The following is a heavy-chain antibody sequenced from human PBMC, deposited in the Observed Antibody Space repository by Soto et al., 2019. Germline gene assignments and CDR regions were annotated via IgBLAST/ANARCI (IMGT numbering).Heavy chain of an antibody. CDR3: ARKSGSLDLHNAFDI. CDR1: GFTFSSYS. Sequence: GGSLRLSCAASGFTFSSYSMNWVRQAQGKGLEWVSYISSSSSTIYYAYSVKGRFTISRDNAKNSLYLQMNSLRAEDTAVYYCARKSGSLDLHNAFDIWGQGTMVTVSS. V-gene: IGHV3-48*04. CDR2: ISSSSSTI. J-gene: IGHJ3*02. D-gene: IGHD1-7*01.